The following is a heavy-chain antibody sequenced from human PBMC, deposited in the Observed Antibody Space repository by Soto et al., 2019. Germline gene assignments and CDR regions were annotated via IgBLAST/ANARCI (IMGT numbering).Heavy chain of an antibody. D-gene: IGHD3-16*01. CDR1: GFTFSNYA. CDR2: ITRSGDGT. V-gene: IGHV3-23*01. J-gene: IGHJ3*02. CDR3: MGDPGGLDGSDI. Sequence: DVQLLESGGGLVQPGGSLSLSCGVSGFTFSNYAMTWVRQAPGKGLEWVSSITRSGDGTYYAESVKGRFTISRDNSKNALSLQVSSLRAEDTAVYYCMGDPGGLDGSDIWGLGTMVTVSS.